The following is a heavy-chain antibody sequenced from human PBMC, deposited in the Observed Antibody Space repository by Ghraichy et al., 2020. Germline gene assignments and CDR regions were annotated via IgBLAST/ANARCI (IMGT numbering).Heavy chain of an antibody. D-gene: IGHD1-26*01. J-gene: IGHJ4*02. CDR2: INPNSGGT. CDR1: GYTFTGYY. CDR3: VRDWSGSSPFDY. Sequence: ASVKVSCKASGYTFTGYYMHWVRQAPGQGLEWMGRINPNSGGTNYAQKFQGRVTMTRDTSISTAYMELSRLRSDDTAVYYCVRDWSGSSPFDYWGQGTLVTVSS. V-gene: IGHV1-2*06.